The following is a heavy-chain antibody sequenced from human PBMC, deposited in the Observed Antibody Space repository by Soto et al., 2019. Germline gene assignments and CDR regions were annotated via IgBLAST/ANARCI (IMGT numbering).Heavy chain of an antibody. CDR2: VSYDGHNK. CDR3: TFSDSSEVDH. J-gene: IGHJ4*02. CDR1: GFTFSGYG. Sequence: VQLVESGGDVGQPGKSLTLSCGASGFTFSGYGMHWVRQAPGNGLEWVSFVSYDGHNKYYGDSVRGRFTIARDNSKRTLFLHMNRLRKEDTAVYYCTFSDSSEVDHWGQGALVTVSA. V-gene: IGHV3-30*03. D-gene: IGHD6-6*01.